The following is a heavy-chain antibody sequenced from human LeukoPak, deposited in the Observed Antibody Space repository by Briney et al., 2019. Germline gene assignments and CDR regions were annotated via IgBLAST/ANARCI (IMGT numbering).Heavy chain of an antibody. CDR2: MYYTGTT. J-gene: IGHJ5*02. CDR3: ARSVSAYAGRGWFDP. D-gene: IGHD5-12*01. CDR1: GGSIRSLGYS. Sequence: SETLSLTCSISGGSIRSLGYSWGWIRQPPGKGLEWIASMYYTGTTYYNPSFKSRVTMSVDTSKNQFSLNLTSVTAADTAVFYCARSVSAYAGRGWFDPWGQGTLVTVSS. V-gene: IGHV4-39*07.